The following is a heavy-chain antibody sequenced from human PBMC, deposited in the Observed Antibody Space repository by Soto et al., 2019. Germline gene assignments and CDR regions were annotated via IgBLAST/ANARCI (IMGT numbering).Heavy chain of an antibody. CDR3: ARVEYSSSRFYYYYGMDV. J-gene: IGHJ6*02. CDR2: ISTDGIST. D-gene: IGHD6-6*01. V-gene: IGHV3-74*01. Sequence: GGSLRLSCAASGFTFSSYWMHWVRQAPGKGLVWVSRISTDGISTNYADSVKGRFTTSRDNAKNTLYLQMNSLRAEDTAVYYCARVEYSSSRFYYYYGMDVWGQGTTVTVSS. CDR1: GFTFSSYW.